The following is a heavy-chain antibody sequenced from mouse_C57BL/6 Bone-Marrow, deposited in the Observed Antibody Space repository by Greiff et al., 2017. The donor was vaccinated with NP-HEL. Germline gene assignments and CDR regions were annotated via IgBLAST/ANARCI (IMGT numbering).Heavy chain of an antibody. V-gene: IGHV1-78*01. J-gene: IGHJ4*01. D-gene: IGHD1-1*01. CDR2: IYPRDGST. CDR1: GYTFTDHT. CDR3: VRGEFYYGSSERLYAMDY. Sequence: QVQLQQSDAELVKPGASVKISCKVSGYTFTDHTIHWMKQRPEQGLEWIGYIYPRDGSTKYNEKFKGKATLTADKSSSTAYMQLNSLTSEDSAVYFCVRGEFYYGSSERLYAMDYWGQGTSVTVSS.